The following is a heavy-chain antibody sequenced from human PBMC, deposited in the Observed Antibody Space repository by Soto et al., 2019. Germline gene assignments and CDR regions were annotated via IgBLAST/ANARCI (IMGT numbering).Heavy chain of an antibody. Sequence: QVQLQESGPGLVKPSQTLSLTCTVSGASINSGGYYWSWIRQLPGKGLEWIGYIYFSGSTYYNPSLESRVTISLDTSQNQFSLKLSSVTAADTAVYYCASGNAWKVLLAYWGQGTLVTVSS. V-gene: IGHV4-31*03. CDR1: GASINSGGYY. J-gene: IGHJ4*02. D-gene: IGHD1-1*01. CDR2: IYFSGST. CDR3: ASGNAWKVLLAY.